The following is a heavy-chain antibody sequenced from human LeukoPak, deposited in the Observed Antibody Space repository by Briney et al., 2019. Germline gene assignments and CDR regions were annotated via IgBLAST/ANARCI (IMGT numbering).Heavy chain of an antibody. V-gene: IGHV1-2*02. CDR1: GYTFTGYY. CDR2: INPNSGGT. J-gene: IGHJ4*02. Sequence: ASVKVSCKASGYTFTGYYMHWVRQAPGQGLEWMGWINPNSGGTNYAQKFQGRVTMTRDTSISTAYMELSRLRSDDTAVYYCARVKGRVFGVITTKERYFDYWGQGTLVTVS. CDR3: ARVKGRVFGVITTKERYFDY. D-gene: IGHD3-3*01.